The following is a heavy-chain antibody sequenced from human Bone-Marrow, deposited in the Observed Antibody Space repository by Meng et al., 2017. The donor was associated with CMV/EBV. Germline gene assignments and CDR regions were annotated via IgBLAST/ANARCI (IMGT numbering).Heavy chain of an antibody. V-gene: IGHV3-21*01. CDR1: GFTFSTYS. CDR2: FSTTSSYI. D-gene: IGHD3-22*01. Sequence: GESLKISCAASGFTFSTYSVTWVRQAPGKGLEWVSSFSTTSSYIYYADSVKGRFTISRDNAKNSLYLQMNSLRAEDTAVYYCARKSVVVGLRYWGQGTLGTVSS. J-gene: IGHJ4*02. CDR3: ARKSVVVGLRY.